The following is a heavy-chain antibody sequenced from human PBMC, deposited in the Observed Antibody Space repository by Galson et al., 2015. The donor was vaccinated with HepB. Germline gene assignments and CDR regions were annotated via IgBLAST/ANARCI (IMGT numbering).Heavy chain of an antibody. CDR2: ISGSGGGT. V-gene: IGHV3-23*01. D-gene: IGHD4-17*01. J-gene: IGHJ6*02. Sequence: SLRLSCAASGFTFSNYAMSWVRQAPGKELEWVSAISGSGGGTYYADSVRGRFTISRDNSKNTLHLQMNSLRGEDTAKYYCAKDKEIGYGDFYYFYGMDVWGQGTTVTVSS. CDR1: GFTFSNYA. CDR3: AKDKEIGYGDFYYFYGMDV.